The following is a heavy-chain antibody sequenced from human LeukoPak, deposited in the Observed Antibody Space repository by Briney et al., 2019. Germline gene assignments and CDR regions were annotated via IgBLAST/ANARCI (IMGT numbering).Heavy chain of an antibody. CDR1: GYTFTSYD. J-gene: IGHJ4*02. Sequence: ASVKASCKASGYTFTSYDINWVRQATGQGLEWMGWMNPNSGNTGYAQKFQGRVTITRNTSISTAYMELSSLRAEDTALYYCAKDFTAMVRGGDYWGQGTLVTVSS. V-gene: IGHV1-8*03. D-gene: IGHD5-18*01. CDR3: AKDFTAMVRGGDY. CDR2: MNPNSGNT.